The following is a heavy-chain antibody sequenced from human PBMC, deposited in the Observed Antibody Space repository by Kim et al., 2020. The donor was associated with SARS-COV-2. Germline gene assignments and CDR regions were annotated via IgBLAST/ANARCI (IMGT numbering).Heavy chain of an antibody. J-gene: IGHJ6*02. D-gene: IGHD2-15*01. CDR3: ARAQVVKDYYGMDV. V-gene: IGHV4-59*01. Sequence: PSLKSRVTISVDTSKNQFSLKLSSVTAADTAVYYCARAQVVKDYYGMDVWGQGTTVTVSS.